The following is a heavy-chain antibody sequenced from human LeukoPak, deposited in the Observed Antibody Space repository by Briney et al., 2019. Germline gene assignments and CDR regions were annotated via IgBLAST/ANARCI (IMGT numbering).Heavy chain of an antibody. CDR3: AKVEMYYYDSSPAPHFDY. CDR2: INWNGGST. J-gene: IGHJ4*02. V-gene: IGHV3-20*04. CDR1: GFTFDDYG. D-gene: IGHD3-22*01. Sequence: PGGSLRLSCAASGFTFDDYGMSWVRQAPGKGLEWVSGINWNGGSTGYADSVKGRFTISRDNAKNSLYLQMNSLRAEDTALYYCAKVEMYYYDSSPAPHFDYWGQGTLVTVSS.